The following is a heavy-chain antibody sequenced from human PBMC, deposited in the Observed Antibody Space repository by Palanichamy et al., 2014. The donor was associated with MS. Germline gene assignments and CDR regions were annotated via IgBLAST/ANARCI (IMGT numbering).Heavy chain of an antibody. D-gene: IGHD3-10*01. CDR2: IRYDGSDE. CDR1: GFIFNNFG. Sequence: QVQLVESGGGLVXPGGSLRLSCAASGFIFNNFGMYWVRQAPDKGLEWVAFIRYDGSDEFYGDSVKGRFIISRDKSRSTLYLQMNSLRREDTATYYCAKDFRESPGDLEALDYWGRGTLVTVSP. V-gene: IGHV3-30*02. CDR3: AKDFRESPGDLEALDY. J-gene: IGHJ4*02.